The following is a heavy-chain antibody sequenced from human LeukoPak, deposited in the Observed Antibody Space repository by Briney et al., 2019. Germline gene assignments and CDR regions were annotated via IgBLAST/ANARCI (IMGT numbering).Heavy chain of an antibody. V-gene: IGHV4-59*01. CDR2: IYYSGST. CDR1: GGSISSYY. D-gene: IGHD1-26*01. CDR3: ARGWELPGGNWFDP. J-gene: IGHJ5*02. Sequence: PSETLSLTCTVSGGSISSYYWSWIRQPPGKGLEWIGYIYYSGSTNYNPSLKSRVTTSVDTSKNQFSLKLSSVTAADTAVYYCARGWELPGGNWFDPWGQGTLVTVSS.